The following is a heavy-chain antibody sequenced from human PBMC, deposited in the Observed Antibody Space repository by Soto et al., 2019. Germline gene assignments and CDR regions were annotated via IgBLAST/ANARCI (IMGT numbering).Heavy chain of an antibody. CDR3: ARRRYSDSSGYFYGY. D-gene: IGHD3-22*01. CDR1: RFSFSTYA. J-gene: IGHJ4*02. V-gene: IGHV3-30-3*01. Sequence: PGGSLRLSCAASRFSFSTYAMHWVRQAPGKGLEWVAAITYDATYKYYADSVKGRFTISRDNSKNTLYLQMNSLRAEDTAVYYCARRRYSDSSGYFYGYWGQGTLVTVSS. CDR2: ITYDATYK.